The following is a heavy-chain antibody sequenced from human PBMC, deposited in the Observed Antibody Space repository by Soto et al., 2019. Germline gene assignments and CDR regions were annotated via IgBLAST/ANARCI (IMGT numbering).Heavy chain of an antibody. CDR3: ARDLWPIYCGRVGCSILDY. CDR2: VWHDGSRQ. Sequence: PGGSLRLSCAASGFTFSTYGIHWVRQAPGKGLEWVAVVWHDGSRQYYANSVKGRFTVSKDNSKNMVYLQLNSLTAADSAVYYCARDLWPIYCGRVGCSILDYWGQGTPVTVSS. D-gene: IGHD1-26*01. V-gene: IGHV3-33*01. J-gene: IGHJ4*02. CDR1: GFTFSTYG.